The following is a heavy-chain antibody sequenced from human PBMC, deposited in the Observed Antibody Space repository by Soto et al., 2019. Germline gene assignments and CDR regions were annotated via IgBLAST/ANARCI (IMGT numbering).Heavy chain of an antibody. D-gene: IGHD3-10*01. CDR1: GFTFNNYA. V-gene: IGHV3-23*01. CDR3: VRDYYHVSGSSFDIPLDY. J-gene: IGHJ4*02. CDR2: VIQSGSAT. Sequence: ESGGGLVQPGGSLRLSCAASGFTFNNYAMTWVRQAPGKGLEWVSTVIQSGSATFYADSVRGRFTISRDNSKNTLYLQLNSLRAEDTAVYHCVRDYYHVSGSSFDIPLDYWGQGTLVTVSS.